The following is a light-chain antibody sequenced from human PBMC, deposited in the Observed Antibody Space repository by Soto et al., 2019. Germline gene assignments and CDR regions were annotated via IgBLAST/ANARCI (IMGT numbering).Light chain of an antibody. V-gene: IGKV3-15*01. J-gene: IGKJ1*01. Sequence: EIVMTQSPATLSVSPGGRATLSCRASQSVGSDLAWYQQKPGQAPRLPIYGASTRATGIPARFSGSGSGTDFTLTISSLQSEDFAVYYCQQYNNWPWTFGQGTKVDIK. CDR2: GAS. CDR3: QQYNNWPWT. CDR1: QSVGSD.